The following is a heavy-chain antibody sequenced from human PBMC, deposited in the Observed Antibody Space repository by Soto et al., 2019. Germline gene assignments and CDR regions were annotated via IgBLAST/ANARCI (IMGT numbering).Heavy chain of an antibody. CDR2: ISIEKGDT. J-gene: IGHJ2*01. CDR3: ARCYCSVGTCFTCWELDL. Sequence: QVQVVQSGAEVKKPGASVKVACKASGYSFDTFGMSWVRQAPGQGLEWMGWISIEKGDTNSAQKFQDRGTMTTDTSTSAAHMALRRLTSDDTAVYYCARCYCSVGTCFTCWELDLWGRGTLVTVSS. CDR1: GYSFDTFG. V-gene: IGHV1-18*01. D-gene: IGHD2-15*01.